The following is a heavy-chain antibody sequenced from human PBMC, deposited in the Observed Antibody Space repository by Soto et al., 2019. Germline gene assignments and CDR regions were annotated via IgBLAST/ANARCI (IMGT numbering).Heavy chain of an antibody. Sequence: ASVKVSCKASGYIFTGYYMHWVRQAPGQGLEWMGWINPNSGDTNYTQKFRGWVTMTRDTSISTAYMELSRLRSDDTAVYYCATSRISIAVAGETEYYFDYWGQGTLVTVSS. D-gene: IGHD6-19*01. CDR2: INPNSGDT. V-gene: IGHV1-2*04. J-gene: IGHJ4*02. CDR1: GYIFTGYY. CDR3: ATSRISIAVAGETEYYFDY.